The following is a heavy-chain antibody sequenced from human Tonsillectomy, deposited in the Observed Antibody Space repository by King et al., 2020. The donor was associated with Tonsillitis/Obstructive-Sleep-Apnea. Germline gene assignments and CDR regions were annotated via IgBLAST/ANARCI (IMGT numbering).Heavy chain of an antibody. CDR3: ARAINYHFDY. CDR1: GFAFSTYW. V-gene: IGHV3-7*04. J-gene: IGHJ4*02. D-gene: IGHD5-24*01. Sequence: DVQLVESGGDLVQPGGSLRLSCAASGFAFSTYWMTWVRQAPGEGLEWVANINPDGSGKYFVDSVKGRFTISRDNAQNSLYLQMKSLRVEETVIYYCARAINYHFDYWGQGTLVTVSS. CDR2: INPDGSGK.